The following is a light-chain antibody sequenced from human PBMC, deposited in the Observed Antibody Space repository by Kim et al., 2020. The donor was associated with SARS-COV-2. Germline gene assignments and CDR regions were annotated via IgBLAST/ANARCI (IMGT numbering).Light chain of an antibody. CDR1: RSVSGSY. CDR2: GAA. CDR3: QQYGSAPGT. Sequence: DIVMTQSPGTLSVSPGERATLSCRASRSVSGSYLAWYQQKPGQAPRLLIYGAASRATGIAYRFSASGSGTDFTLTISRLEPDDIAVYYCQQYGSAPGTLGPGTKLEI. V-gene: IGKV3-20*01. J-gene: IGKJ2*02.